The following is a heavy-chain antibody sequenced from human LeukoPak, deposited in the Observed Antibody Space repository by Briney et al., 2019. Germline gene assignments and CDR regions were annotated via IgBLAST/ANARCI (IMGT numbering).Heavy chain of an antibody. J-gene: IGHJ5*02. D-gene: IGHD3-10*01. CDR2: MYPGDSDT. CDR3: ARDYGSGSGNWFDA. Sequence: GESLKISCQGSGYRFSSYWIGWVRQMPGKGLEWMGTMYPGDSDTRYSPSFQGQVTMSVDKSITTAYLEWSGLKASDTAMYYCARDYGSGSGNWFDAWGPGTLVTVSS. V-gene: IGHV5-51*01. CDR1: GYRFSSYW.